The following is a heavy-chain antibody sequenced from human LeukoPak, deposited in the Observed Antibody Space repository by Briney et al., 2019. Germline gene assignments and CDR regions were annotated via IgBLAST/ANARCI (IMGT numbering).Heavy chain of an antibody. V-gene: IGHV4-59*12. Sequence: SETLSLTCTVSGGSISSYYWSWIRQPPGKGLEWIGYIYHSGSTYYNPSLKSRVTISVDRSKNQFSLKLSSVTAADTAVYYCARGRATVSPFDYWGQGTLVTVSS. CDR1: GGSISSYY. CDR3: ARGRATVSPFDY. CDR2: IYHSGST. J-gene: IGHJ4*02. D-gene: IGHD4-17*01.